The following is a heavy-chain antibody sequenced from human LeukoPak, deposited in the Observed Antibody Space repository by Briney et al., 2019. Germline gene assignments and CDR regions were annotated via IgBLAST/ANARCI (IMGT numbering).Heavy chain of an antibody. Sequence: APEKVSCKASGYTFTSYGISCVRQAPGQALEWMGWISAYNGNTNYAQKPQGRVTMTTDTSTSTAYMELRSLRSGDTAVYYCARAIAAAGPQLGFDPWGQGTLVTVSS. CDR2: ISAYNGNT. CDR1: GYTFTSYG. CDR3: ARAIAAAGPQLGFDP. J-gene: IGHJ5*02. D-gene: IGHD6-13*01. V-gene: IGHV1-18*01.